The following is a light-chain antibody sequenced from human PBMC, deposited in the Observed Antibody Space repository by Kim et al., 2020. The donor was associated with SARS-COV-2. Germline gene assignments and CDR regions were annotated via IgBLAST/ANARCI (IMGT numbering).Light chain of an antibody. CDR2: GAS. V-gene: IGKV3-15*01. CDR1: QSVSSN. Sequence: EIVMTQSPATLSVSPGEEATLSCRASQSVSSNLAWYQQRPGQAPRLLMYGASTRATGIPARFSGSGSGTEFTLTIKSLQSEDFAVYYCQQYKDWITFGGGTKVDIK. CDR3: QQYKDWIT. J-gene: IGKJ4*01.